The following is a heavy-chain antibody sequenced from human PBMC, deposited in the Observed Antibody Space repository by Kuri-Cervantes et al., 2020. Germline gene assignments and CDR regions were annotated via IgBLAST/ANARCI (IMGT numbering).Heavy chain of an antibody. CDR2: TYYRSKWYN. J-gene: IGHJ3*01. CDR1: GDSVSSNSAA. V-gene: IGHV6-1*01. Sequence: SQTLSLTCAISGDSVSSNSAAWNWLRQSPSRGLEWLGRTYYRSKWYNDYAVFVEGRITINADTSKNQFSLQLNSVTPEDTAVFYCARGGYYYDNTVYSNKTSPDAFDVWSQGTMVTVSS. D-gene: IGHD3-22*01. CDR3: ARGGYYYDNTVYSNKTSPDAFDV.